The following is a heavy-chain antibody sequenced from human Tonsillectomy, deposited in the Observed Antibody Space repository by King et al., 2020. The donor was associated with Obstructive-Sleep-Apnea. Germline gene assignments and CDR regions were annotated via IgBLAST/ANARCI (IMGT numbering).Heavy chain of an antibody. CDR3: ARDHYSSSWSTHGYYYGMDV. CDR2: ISAYNGDT. J-gene: IGHJ6*02. V-gene: IGHV1-18*01. Sequence: VQLVESGAEVKKPGASVRVSCTASGYTFTYYGISWVRQAPGQGLEWMGWISAYNGDTNYAQKFQGRVTVTTDTSTGTAYMDLRSLRSNDTAVYYCARDHYSSSWSTHGYYYGMDVWGQGTTVTVSS. CDR1: GYTFTYYG. D-gene: IGHD6-13*01.